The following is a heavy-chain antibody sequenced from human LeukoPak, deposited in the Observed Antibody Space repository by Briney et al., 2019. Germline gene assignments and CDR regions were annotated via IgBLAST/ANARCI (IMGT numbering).Heavy chain of an antibody. CDR3: ATFRTIVGATRAHYFDY. J-gene: IGHJ4*02. Sequence: KASETLSLTCAVYGGSFTGYYWSWIRQPPGKGVGWIGEINHSGSTNYNPSLKSRVTISVDTSKNQFSLKLSSVTAADTAVYYCATFRTIVGATRAHYFDYWGQGTLVTVSS. CDR1: GGSFTGYY. V-gene: IGHV4-34*01. D-gene: IGHD1-26*01. CDR2: INHSGST.